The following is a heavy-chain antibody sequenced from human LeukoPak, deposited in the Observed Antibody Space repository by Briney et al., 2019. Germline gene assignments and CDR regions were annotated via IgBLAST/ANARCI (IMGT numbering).Heavy chain of an antibody. D-gene: IGHD2-2*01. CDR1: DGSISSGGYY. Sequence: PSQTLSLTCTVSDGSISSGGYYWSWIRQHPGKGLEWIGYIYYSGSTYYNPSLKSRVTISVDTSKNQFSLKLSSVTAADTAVYYCARAGDIVVVPAAILYNWFDPWGQGTLVTVSS. J-gene: IGHJ5*02. CDR3: ARAGDIVVVPAAILYNWFDP. CDR2: IYYSGST. V-gene: IGHV4-31*03.